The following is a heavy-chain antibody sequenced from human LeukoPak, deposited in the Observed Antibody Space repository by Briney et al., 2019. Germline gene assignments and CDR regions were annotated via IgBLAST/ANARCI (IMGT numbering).Heavy chain of an antibody. D-gene: IGHD3-10*01. CDR3: ATNSGPFLDTYYYYMDV. CDR2: ISSSTSTI. Sequence: GGSLRLSCAASGFTFSSYDMNWVRQAPGKGLEWVSYISSSTSTIYYADSVKGRFTISRDNAKNSLYLQMNSLRAEDTAVYYCATNSGPFLDTYYYYMDVWDKGTTVTVSS. CDR1: GFTFSSYD. J-gene: IGHJ6*03. V-gene: IGHV3-48*01.